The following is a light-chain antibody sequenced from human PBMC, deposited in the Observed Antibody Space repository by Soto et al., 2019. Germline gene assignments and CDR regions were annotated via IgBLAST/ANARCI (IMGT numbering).Light chain of an antibody. CDR3: RSYTSSSTSYV. Sequence: QSALTQPASVSGSPGQSITISCTGTSSDVGGYNYVSWYQQHPGKAPKLMIYDVSNRPSGVSNRFSGSKSGNTASLTISGLQAEDEAEYYCRSYTSSSTSYVFGTGTKVTVL. CDR2: DVS. J-gene: IGLJ1*01. CDR1: SSDVGGYNY. V-gene: IGLV2-14*01.